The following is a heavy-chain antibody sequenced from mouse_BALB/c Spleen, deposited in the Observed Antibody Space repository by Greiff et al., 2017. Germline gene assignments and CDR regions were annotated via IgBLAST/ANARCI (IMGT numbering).Heavy chain of an antibody. CDR1: GFSLTGYG. J-gene: IGHJ3*01. CDR3: AREAYYGNYGFAY. D-gene: IGHD2-10*01. Sequence: QVQLQQSGPGLVAPSQSLSITCTVSGFSLTGYGVNWVRQPPGKGLEWLGMIWGDGSTDYNSALKSRLSISKDNSKSQVFLKMNSLQTDDTARYYCAREAYYGNYGFAYWGQGTLVTVSA. CDR2: IWGDGST. V-gene: IGHV2-6-7*01.